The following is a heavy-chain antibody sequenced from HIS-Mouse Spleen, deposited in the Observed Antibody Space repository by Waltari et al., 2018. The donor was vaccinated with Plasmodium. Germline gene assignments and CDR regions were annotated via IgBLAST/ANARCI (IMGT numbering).Heavy chain of an antibody. V-gene: IGHV1-2*02. J-gene: IGHJ4*02. CDR1: GYTFTGYY. CDR2: IKPNSDGT. CDR3: ATKGGSSSDY. Sequence: QVQLVQSGAEVKKPGASVQVSCKASGYTFTGYYRHWVRQAPGQGLEWMGWIKPNSDGTNYSQKFQGRVTMTRDTSISTAYMELSRLRSDDTAVYYCATKGGSSSDYWGQGTLVTVSS. D-gene: IGHD6-6*01.